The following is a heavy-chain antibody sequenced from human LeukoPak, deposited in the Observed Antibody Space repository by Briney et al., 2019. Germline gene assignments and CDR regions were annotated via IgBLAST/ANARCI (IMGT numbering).Heavy chain of an antibody. CDR1: GGSLSSSSYY. D-gene: IGHD5-18*01. CDR3: ARHGGCSYVILDFDY. Sequence: SETLSLTCTVSGGSLSSSSYYWGWLREPPGKGLEGIGRNSYSGRTYHSPSLKRRVTISVDTSKNQSSLELSSVNATDTSVYYSARHGGCSYVILDFDYWGQGTLVTVSS. J-gene: IGHJ4*02. CDR2: NSYSGRT. V-gene: IGHV4-39*01.